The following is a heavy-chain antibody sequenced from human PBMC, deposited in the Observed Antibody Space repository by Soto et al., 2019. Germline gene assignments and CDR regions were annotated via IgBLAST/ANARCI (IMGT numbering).Heavy chain of an antibody. D-gene: IGHD3-9*01. CDR2: ISYDGSNK. CDR1: GFTFSSYA. Sequence: GGSLRLSCAASGFTFSSYAMHWVRQAPGKGLEWVAVISYDGSNKYYADSVKGRFTISRDNSKNTLYLQMNSLRAEDTAVYYCAREDYDILTGGFGMDVWGQGTTVTVSS. CDR3: AREDYDILTGGFGMDV. J-gene: IGHJ6*02. V-gene: IGHV3-30-3*01.